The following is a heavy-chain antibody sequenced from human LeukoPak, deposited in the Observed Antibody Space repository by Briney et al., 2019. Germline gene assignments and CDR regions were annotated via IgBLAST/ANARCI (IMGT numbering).Heavy chain of an antibody. CDR2: IKNKVDGGTT. D-gene: IGHD3-10*01. CDR1: GITVSSNY. CDR3: STRAGWEFLTEF. J-gene: IGHJ4*02. V-gene: IGHV3-15*01. Sequence: GGSLRLSCAASGITVSSNYMSWVRQAPGKGPEWVGRIKNKVDGGTTDYAAPVKGRFTISRDDSKSTLYLQMDSLKPEDTAVYYCSTRAGWEFLTEFWGQGTLVTVSS.